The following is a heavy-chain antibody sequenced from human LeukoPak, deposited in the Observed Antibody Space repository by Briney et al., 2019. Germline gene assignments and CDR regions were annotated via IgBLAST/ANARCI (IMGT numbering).Heavy chain of an antibody. J-gene: IGHJ4*02. V-gene: IGHV4-34*01. CDR1: GGSFSGYY. Sequence: SETLSLTCAVYGGSFSGYYWSWIRQPPGKGLEWIGEINHSGSTNYNPSLKSRVTISVDTSKNQFSPKLSSVTAADTAVYYCARGSWLRKFDYWGQGTLVTVSS. CDR2: INHSGST. D-gene: IGHD5-12*01. CDR3: ARGSWLRKFDY.